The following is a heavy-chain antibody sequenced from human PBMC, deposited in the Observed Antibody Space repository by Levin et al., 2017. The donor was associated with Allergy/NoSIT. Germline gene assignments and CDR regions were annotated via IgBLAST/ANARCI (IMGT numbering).Heavy chain of an antibody. V-gene: IGHV3-21*01. D-gene: IGHD6-6*01. J-gene: IGHJ5*02. CDR1: GFTFSSYS. CDR3: ARDPYSSSSEGLGWFDP. Sequence: GGSLRLSCAASGFTFSSYSMNWVRQAPGKGLEWVSSISSSSSYIYYADSVKGRFTISRDNAKNSLYLQMNSLRAEDTAVYYCARDPYSSSSEGLGWFDPWGQGTLVTVSS. CDR2: ISSSSSYI.